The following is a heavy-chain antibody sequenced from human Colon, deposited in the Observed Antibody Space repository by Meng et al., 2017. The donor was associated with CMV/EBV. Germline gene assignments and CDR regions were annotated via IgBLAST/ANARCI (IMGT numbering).Heavy chain of an antibody. Sequence: GESLKISCAASDFSLDNYAMFWVRQAPGKGLEWVAFSRFDGSDKYAESVKGRFTISRDNSRSTVFLQMNSVRVEDTAVYYCVKGSTSGGGYLAFWGQGTRVTVSS. V-gene: IGHV3-30*02. D-gene: IGHD3-16*02. J-gene: IGHJ4*02. CDR1: DFSLDNYA. CDR3: VKGSTSGGGYLAF. CDR2: SRFDGSDK.